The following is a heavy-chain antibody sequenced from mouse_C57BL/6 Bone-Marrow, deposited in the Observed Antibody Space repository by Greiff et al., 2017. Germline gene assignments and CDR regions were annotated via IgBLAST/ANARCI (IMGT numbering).Heavy chain of an antibody. CDR3: AFQTGTWFAY. J-gene: IGHJ3*01. Sequence: QVQLKQSGPGLVQPSQSLSITCTVSGFSLTSYGVHWVRQSPGKGLEWLGVLWSGGSTDYNAAFISRLSISKDNSKSQVFFKMNSLQADDTAIYYCAFQTGTWFAYWGQGTLVTVSA. CDR2: LWSGGST. D-gene: IGHD4-1*01. CDR1: GFSLTSYG. V-gene: IGHV2-2*01.